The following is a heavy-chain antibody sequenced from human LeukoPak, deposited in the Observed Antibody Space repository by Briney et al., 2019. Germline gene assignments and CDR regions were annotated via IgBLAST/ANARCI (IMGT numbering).Heavy chain of an antibody. V-gene: IGHV3-23*01. CDR3: TKGGSSDLWGHLDC. J-gene: IGHJ4*02. D-gene: IGHD2-15*01. CDR1: GFPFSSFA. Sequence: PGGSLSLSCAASGFPFSSFAMSWVRQTPGKGLEWVSSISGSGGSTYYADSVKGRFTISRDNSKNTLYLQMNSLRAEDTAMYYCTKGGSSDLWGHLDCWGQGTLVTVSS. CDR2: ISGSGGST.